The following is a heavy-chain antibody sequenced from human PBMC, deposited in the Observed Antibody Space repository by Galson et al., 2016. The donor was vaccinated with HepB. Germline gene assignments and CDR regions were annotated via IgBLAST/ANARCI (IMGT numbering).Heavy chain of an antibody. J-gene: IGHJ6*02. D-gene: IGHD3-22*01. V-gene: IGHV5-10-1*01. CDR3: AITYDTSGYYYHLGDF. CDR2: IYPSDSHN. Sequence: QSGAEVKKPGESLRISCKSSGYSFTSYWISWVRQMPGKGLEWMGNIYPSDSHNNYSPSFQGHVAISAAKSTSTAYLQWNTLKASDTAIYYCAITYDTSGYYYHLGDFWGQGTTVTISS. CDR1: GYSFTSYW.